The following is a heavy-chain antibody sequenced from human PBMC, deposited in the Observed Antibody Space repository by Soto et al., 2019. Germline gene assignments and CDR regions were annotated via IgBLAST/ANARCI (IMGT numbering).Heavy chain of an antibody. CDR3: ARDGTLYDSTGYYYLY. D-gene: IGHD3-22*01. V-gene: IGHV1-3*01. Sequence: ASVKVSCKASGYTFASHAMHWVRQAPGQRPEWMGWIIAGNGHTEYSQKFQGRVTITADESTSTGYMELRSLISEDTAVYYCARDGTLYDSTGYYYLYWGQGTLVTVSS. CDR2: IIAGNGHT. CDR1: GYTFASHA. J-gene: IGHJ4*02.